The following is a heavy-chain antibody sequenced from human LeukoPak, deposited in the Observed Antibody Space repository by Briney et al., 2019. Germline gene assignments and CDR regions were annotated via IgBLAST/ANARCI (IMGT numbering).Heavy chain of an antibody. D-gene: IGHD6-13*01. CDR3: AKVGIAAARRPLDY. Sequence: PGGSLRLSCAASGFTFSSYAMSWVRQAPGKGLEWVSAISGSGGSTYYADSAKGRFTISRDNSKNTLYLQMNSLRAEDTAVYYCAKVGIAAARRPLDYWGQGTLVTVSS. CDR2: ISGSGGST. CDR1: GFTFSSYA. V-gene: IGHV3-23*01. J-gene: IGHJ4*02.